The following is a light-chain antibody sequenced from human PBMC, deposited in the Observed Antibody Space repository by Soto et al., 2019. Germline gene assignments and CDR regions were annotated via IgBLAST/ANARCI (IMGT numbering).Light chain of an antibody. Sequence: EIVMTQSPATLSLSPGQRATLSCRASQSVSSKLAWYQQRPGQAPRLLIYSASTRATGIPARFSGSGSGTDFTLTIRSLEPEDFAVYYCQQYGSSPSITFGQGTRLEIK. V-gene: IGKV3D-15*02. J-gene: IGKJ5*01. CDR2: SAS. CDR3: QQYGSSPSIT. CDR1: QSVSSK.